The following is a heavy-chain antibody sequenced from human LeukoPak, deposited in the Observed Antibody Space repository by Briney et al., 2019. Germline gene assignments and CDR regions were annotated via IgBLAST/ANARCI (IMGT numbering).Heavy chain of an antibody. CDR2: ISAYNGNT. CDR3: ARARVVPAANWFDP. CDR1: GYTFTSYG. V-gene: IGHV1-18*01. J-gene: IGHJ5*02. Sequence: ASVKVSCKASGYTFTSYGISRVRQAPGQGLEWMGWISAYNGNTNYAQKLQGRVTMTTDTSTSTAYMELRSLRSDDTAVYYCARARVVPAANWFDPWGQGTLVTVSS. D-gene: IGHD2-2*01.